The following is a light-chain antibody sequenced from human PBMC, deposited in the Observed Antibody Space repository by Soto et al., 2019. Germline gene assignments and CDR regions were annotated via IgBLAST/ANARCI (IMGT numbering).Light chain of an antibody. J-gene: IGKJ4*01. CDR3: QQYHNYPVT. V-gene: IGKV1-16*02. Sequence: DIQMTQSPSSLSASVGDRVTITCRASQELGNHLAWFQQKPGKPPKSLIYDASSLQSGVPSKFSGSGSGTDFTLTNISLQPEAFATYYCQQYHNYPVTFGEGTKVEIK. CDR1: QELGNH. CDR2: DAS.